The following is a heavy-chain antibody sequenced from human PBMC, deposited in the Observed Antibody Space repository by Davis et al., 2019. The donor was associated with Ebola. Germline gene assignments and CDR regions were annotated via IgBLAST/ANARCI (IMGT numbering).Heavy chain of an antibody. J-gene: IGHJ4*02. CDR2: ISSSSSYI. V-gene: IGHV3-21*01. CDR3: ASPGYSYGLMGY. D-gene: IGHD5-18*01. Sequence: GGSLRLSCAASRVTSTTNWIHWVRQAPGKGLEWVSSISSSSSYIYYADSVKGRFTISRDNAKNSLYLQMNSLRAEDTAVYYCASPGYSYGLMGYWGQGTLVTVSS. CDR1: RVTSTTNW.